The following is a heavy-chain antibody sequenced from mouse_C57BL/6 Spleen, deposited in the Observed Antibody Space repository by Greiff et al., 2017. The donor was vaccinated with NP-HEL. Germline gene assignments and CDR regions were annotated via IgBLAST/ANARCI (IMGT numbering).Heavy chain of an antibody. J-gene: IGHJ3*01. CDR1: GFTFSSYA. D-gene: IGHD2-3*01. V-gene: IGHV5-4*01. CDR3: ARDSIYDGYLFAY. CDR2: ISDGGSYT. Sequence: EVHLVESGGGLVKPGGSLKLSCAASGFTFSSYAMSWVRQTPEKRLEWVATISDGGSYTYYPDNVKGRFTISRDNAKNNLYLQMSHLKSEDTAMYYCARDSIYDGYLFAYWGQGTLVTVSA.